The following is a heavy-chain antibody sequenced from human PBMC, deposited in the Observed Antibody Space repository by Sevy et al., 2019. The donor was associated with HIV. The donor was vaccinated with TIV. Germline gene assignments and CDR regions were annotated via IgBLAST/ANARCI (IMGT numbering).Heavy chain of an antibody. D-gene: IGHD2-15*01. Sequence: SETLSLTCSVSGDSISSGYYWSGIRQPPGKGLEWIGYFYYSGRTNYNPSLKSRVTISIDKSKNQFSLKLKSVTAADTAVYYCATCSPDYYYGMDVWGQRTTVTVSS. CDR1: GDSISSGYY. CDR3: ATCSPDYYYGMDV. V-gene: IGHV4-61*01. CDR2: FYYSGRT. J-gene: IGHJ6*02.